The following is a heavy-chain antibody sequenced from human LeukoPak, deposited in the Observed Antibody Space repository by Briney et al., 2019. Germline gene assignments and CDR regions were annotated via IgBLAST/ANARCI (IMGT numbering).Heavy chain of an antibody. CDR2: INWNGGST. CDR3: AKDPRATTTISYMDV. CDR1: GFTFDDYG. Sequence: PGGSLRLSCAASGFTFDDYGMSWVRQAPGKGLEWVSGINWNGGSTGYADSVKGRFTISRDNAKNSLYLQMNSLRAEDTAVYYCAKDPRATTTISYMDVWGKGTTVTISS. J-gene: IGHJ6*03. V-gene: IGHV3-20*04. D-gene: IGHD5-12*01.